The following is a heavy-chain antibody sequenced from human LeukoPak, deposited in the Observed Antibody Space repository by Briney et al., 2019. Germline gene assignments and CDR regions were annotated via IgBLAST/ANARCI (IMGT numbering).Heavy chain of an antibody. J-gene: IGHJ3*02. V-gene: IGHV3-66*01. D-gene: IGHD5-24*01. CDR1: GFTVSSDY. Sequence: PGGSLRLSCAASGFTVSSDYMSWVRQAPGKGLEWVSVIYSGGSTYYADSVKGRFTISRDKSRNTLYLQMNSLRDDNTAVYYCVRDRDYAFDIWGQGTMVTVSS. CDR3: VRDRDYAFDI. CDR2: IYSGGST.